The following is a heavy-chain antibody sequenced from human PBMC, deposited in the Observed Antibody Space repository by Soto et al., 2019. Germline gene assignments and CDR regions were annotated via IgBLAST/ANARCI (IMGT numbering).Heavy chain of an antibody. CDR3: AKEYYYDSSGDDAFDI. D-gene: IGHD3-22*01. CDR2: ISGSGGST. CDR1: GFTSSSYA. J-gene: IGHJ3*02. V-gene: IGHV3-23*01. Sequence: GSLRLSCAASGFTSSSYAMSWVRQAPGKGLEWVSGISGSGGSTYYADSVKGRFIISRDHSKNTLYVQMNSLRAEDTAVYYCAKEYYYDSSGDDAFDIWGQGTMVTVSS.